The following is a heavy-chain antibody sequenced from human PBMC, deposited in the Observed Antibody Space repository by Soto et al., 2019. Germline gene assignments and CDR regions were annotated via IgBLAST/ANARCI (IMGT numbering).Heavy chain of an antibody. D-gene: IGHD3-10*01. CDR2: NIPILGVA. V-gene: IGHV1-69*04. Sequence: QVQLVQSGAEVKKPGSSVKVSCKASGDTLSNHTLSWVRQAPGHGLDWMGRNIPILGVANYAQQFQCRVTITADKSTTTADMELSSLRSADTAVYYCARVAEMGSVTKGYYYYMDVWGKGTTVTVS. J-gene: IGHJ6*03. CDR1: GDTLSNHT. CDR3: ARVAEMGSVTKGYYYYMDV.